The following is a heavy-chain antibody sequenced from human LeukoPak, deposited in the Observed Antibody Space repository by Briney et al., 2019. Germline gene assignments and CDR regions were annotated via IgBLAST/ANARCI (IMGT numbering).Heavy chain of an antibody. J-gene: IGHJ4*02. D-gene: IGHD6-19*01. CDR2: INHSGST. CDR3: AREAQVAVAGIFDY. Sequence: SETLSLTCTVSGGSISSYYWSWIRQPPGKGLEWIGEINHSGSTNYNPSLKSRVTISVDTSKNQFSLKLSSVTAADTAVYYCAREAQVAVAGIFDYWGQGTLVTVSS. V-gene: IGHV4-34*01. CDR1: GGSISSYY.